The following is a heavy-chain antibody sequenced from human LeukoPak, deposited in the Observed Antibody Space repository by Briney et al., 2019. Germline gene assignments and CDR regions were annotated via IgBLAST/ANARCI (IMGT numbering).Heavy chain of an antibody. D-gene: IGHD3-22*01. CDR3: ARGGATPMVFVV. V-gene: IGHV4-34*01. CDR1: GGSFSNKY. CDR2: INHSGRT. J-gene: IGHJ4*02. Sequence: PSETLSLTCAVYGGSFSNKYWSWIRQSPGKGLEWIGEINHSGRTNYNPSLKSRVAISIGTSKNQFSLHLTSVTAADTAMYYCARGGATPMVFVVWGQGTLVTVSS.